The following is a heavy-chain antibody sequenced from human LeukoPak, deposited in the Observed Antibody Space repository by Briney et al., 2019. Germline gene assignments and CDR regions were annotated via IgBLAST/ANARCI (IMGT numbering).Heavy chain of an antibody. V-gene: IGHV4-39*07. CDR2: IYYTGST. Sequence: WVRQAPGKGLEWVGSIYYTGSTYYTLSLKGRVTISMDTTKNQFSLKLPSVTAADTAVYYCTSDGSDYFDSWGQGTLVTVAS. D-gene: IGHD5-12*01. J-gene: IGHJ4*02. CDR3: TSDGSDYFDS.